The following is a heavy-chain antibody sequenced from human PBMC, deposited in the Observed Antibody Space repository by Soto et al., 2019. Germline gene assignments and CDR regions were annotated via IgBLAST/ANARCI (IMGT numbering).Heavy chain of an antibody. V-gene: IGHV1-2*02. D-gene: IGHD6-19*01. CDR3: ARGLAVAGTYGDY. CDR1: GYTFTGYY. J-gene: IGHJ4*02. CDR2: INPNSGGT. Sequence: GASVKVSCKASGYTFTGYYMHWVRQAPGQGLEWMGWINPNSGGTNYAQKLQGRVTMTTDTSTSTAYMELRSLRSDDTAVYYCARGLAVAGTYGDYWGQGTLVTVSS.